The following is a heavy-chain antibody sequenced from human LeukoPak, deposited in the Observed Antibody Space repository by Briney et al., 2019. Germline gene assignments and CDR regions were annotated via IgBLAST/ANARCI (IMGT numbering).Heavy chain of an antibody. CDR3: AKRGGSYFDY. CDR2: ISNDGSNN. Sequence: GGSLRLSCAASGFTFSSSGMHWVRQAPGKGLEWLAVISNDGSNNYYADSVKGRFTISRDNPENTLYLEMNSLRAEDTAVYYCAKRGGSYFDYWGQGTLVTVS. J-gene: IGHJ4*02. D-gene: IGHD1-26*01. CDR1: GFTFSSSG. V-gene: IGHV3-30*18.